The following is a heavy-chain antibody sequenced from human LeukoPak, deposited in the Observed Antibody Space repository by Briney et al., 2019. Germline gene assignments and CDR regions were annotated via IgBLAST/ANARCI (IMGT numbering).Heavy chain of an antibody. CDR3: AKSDTSGPTAHDY. D-gene: IGHD3-22*01. Sequence: GGSLRLSCAASGFTFSSYWMSWVRQAPGKGLEWVSAIGGSGSSTYYAGSVKGRFTISRDNSKNTLYLQMNSLRAEDTAVYYCAKSDTSGPTAHDYWGQGTLVTVSS. V-gene: IGHV3-23*01. CDR2: IGGSGSST. CDR1: GFTFSSYW. J-gene: IGHJ4*02.